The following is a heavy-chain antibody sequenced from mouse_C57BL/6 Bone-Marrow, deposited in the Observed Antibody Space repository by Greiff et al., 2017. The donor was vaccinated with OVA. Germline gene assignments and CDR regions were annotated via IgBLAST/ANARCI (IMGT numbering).Heavy chain of an antibody. Sequence: QVQLQQPGAELVMPGASVKLSCKASGYTFTSYWMHWVKQRPGQGLEWIGEIDPSDSYTNYNQKFKGKSTLTVDKASSTAYMQLSSLTSEDSAVYYCARRGGTTVGFDYWGQGTTLTVSS. CDR3: ARRGGTTVGFDY. V-gene: IGHV1-69*01. J-gene: IGHJ2*01. D-gene: IGHD1-1*01. CDR2: IDPSDSYT. CDR1: GYTFTSYW.